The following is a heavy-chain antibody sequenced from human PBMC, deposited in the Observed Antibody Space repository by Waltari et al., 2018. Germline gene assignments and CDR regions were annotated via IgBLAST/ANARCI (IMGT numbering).Heavy chain of an antibody. D-gene: IGHD5-18*01. CDR3: ARGYSYGYTDY. Sequence: QVQLQESGPGLVTPSETLSLTCTVSGGSISSYYWSWIRQPPGKGLEWIGYIYYSGSTNYNPSLKSRVTISVDTSKNQFSLKLSSVTAADTAVYYCARGYSYGYTDYWGQGTLVTVSS. V-gene: IGHV4-59*01. CDR2: IYYSGST. CDR1: GGSISSYY. J-gene: IGHJ4*02.